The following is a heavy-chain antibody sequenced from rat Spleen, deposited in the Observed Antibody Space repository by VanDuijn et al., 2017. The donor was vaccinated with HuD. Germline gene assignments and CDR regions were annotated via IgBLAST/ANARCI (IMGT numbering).Heavy chain of an antibody. CDR2: IFYDGSST. J-gene: IGHJ3*01. Sequence: EVQLVESGGGLVQPGRSLKLSCAAAGFTFSDYNMAWVRQAPKQGLEWVATIFYDGSSTYYRDSVKGRFTISRDNTKSTLYLQMDSLRSEETATYYCARRGITAGFAYWGQGTLVTVSS. CDR1: GFTFSDYN. V-gene: IGHV5S10*01. D-gene: IGHD1-10*01. CDR3: ARRGITAGFAY.